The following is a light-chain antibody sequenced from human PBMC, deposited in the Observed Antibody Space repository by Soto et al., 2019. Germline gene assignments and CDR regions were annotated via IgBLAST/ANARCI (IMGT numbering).Light chain of an antibody. CDR2: DVT. CDR3: CSYASSTSYV. Sequence: QSAVTQPASVSGSPGQSITISCTGTSGDVGGYNFVSWYQQYPGKAPKLMIHDVTARPSGVSIRFSGSKSGTTASLTISGLQPEDEADYYCCSYASSTSYVFGTGTKVTVL. V-gene: IGLV2-14*01. J-gene: IGLJ1*01. CDR1: SGDVGGYNF.